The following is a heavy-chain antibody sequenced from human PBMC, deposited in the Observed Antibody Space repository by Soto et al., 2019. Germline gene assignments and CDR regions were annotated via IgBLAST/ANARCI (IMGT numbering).Heavy chain of an antibody. V-gene: IGHV5-51*01. CDR3: ARRYCSTTSCYVGALDV. CDR1: GYSFTSYW. J-gene: IGHJ3*01. D-gene: IGHD2-2*01. Sequence: PGESLTISCKGSGYSFTSYWIGWVRQMPGKGLEWMGIIHPDDSDTRYSPSFQGQVTFSADKSISTAYLQWSSLKASDTANYYCARRYCSTTSCYVGALDVWGQGTVVTVSS. CDR2: IHPDDSDT.